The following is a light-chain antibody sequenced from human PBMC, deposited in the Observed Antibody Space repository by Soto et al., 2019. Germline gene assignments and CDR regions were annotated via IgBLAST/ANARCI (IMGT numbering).Light chain of an antibody. CDR3: QQSPGT. CDR2: GAF. Sequence: MVLTQSPGNLSLSPGERATLSCRASQSVNSRYLAWYQQKPGQAPRLVIYGAFTRATGIPDRFIGSGSGTDFSLTISRPEPEDFAVYYCQQSPGTFGQGTKVEIK. V-gene: IGKV3-20*01. CDR1: QSVNSRY. J-gene: IGKJ1*01.